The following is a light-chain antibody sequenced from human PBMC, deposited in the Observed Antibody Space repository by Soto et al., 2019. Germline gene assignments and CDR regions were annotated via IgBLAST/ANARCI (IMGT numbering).Light chain of an antibody. Sequence: QSVLTQPASVSLSPGQSITISCTGTSSDIGSYNYVALYQQFPGKTPKLIIYEVRNRPSGVSFRFSGSKSGNTASLTISGLQAEDEADYYCISYRGSDTSYVFGTGTKVTVL. J-gene: IGLJ1*01. CDR2: EVR. CDR1: SSDIGSYNY. V-gene: IGLV2-14*01. CDR3: ISYRGSDTSYV.